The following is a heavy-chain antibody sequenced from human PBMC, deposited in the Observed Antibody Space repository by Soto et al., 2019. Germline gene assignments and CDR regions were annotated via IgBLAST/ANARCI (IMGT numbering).Heavy chain of an antibody. CDR1: GFTFSSYA. Sequence: QVQLVESGGGVVQPGRSLRLSCAASGFTFSSYAMHWVRQAPGKGPEWVAVISYDGSNKYYADSVKGRFTISRDNSKNTLYLQMNSLRAEDTAVYYCARDEDDSSGPMGFDPWGQGTLVTVSS. CDR3: ARDEDDSSGPMGFDP. V-gene: IGHV3-30-3*01. D-gene: IGHD3-22*01. CDR2: ISYDGSNK. J-gene: IGHJ5*02.